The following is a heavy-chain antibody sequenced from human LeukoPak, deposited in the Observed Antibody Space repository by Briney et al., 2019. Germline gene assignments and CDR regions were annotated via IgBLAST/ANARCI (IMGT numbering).Heavy chain of an antibody. V-gene: IGHV1-2*02. J-gene: IGHJ5*02. CDR1: GYTFTGYY. CDR2: INPNSGGT. CDR3: ARESPGIAAASNWFDP. D-gene: IGHD6-13*01. Sequence: ASVKVSCKASGYTFTGYYMHWVRQAPGQGLEWMGWINPNSGGTNYAQKFQGRVTMTRDTSISTAYMELSRLRSDDTAVYYCARESPGIAAASNWFDPWGQGTLVTVSS.